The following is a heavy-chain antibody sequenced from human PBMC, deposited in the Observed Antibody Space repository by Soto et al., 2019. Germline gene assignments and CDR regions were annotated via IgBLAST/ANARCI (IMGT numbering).Heavy chain of an antibody. CDR1: GYSCISYW. Sequence: VESLKNSWKGSGYSCISYWIVWVRQMPGKGLEWMGIIYPGDSDTRYSPSFQGQVTISADKSISTAYLQWSSLKASDTAMYYCARPRSSSRNYYGMDVWGQGTTVTVSS. CDR2: IYPGDSDT. CDR3: ARPRSSSRNYYGMDV. J-gene: IGHJ6*02. V-gene: IGHV5-51*01. D-gene: IGHD6-13*01.